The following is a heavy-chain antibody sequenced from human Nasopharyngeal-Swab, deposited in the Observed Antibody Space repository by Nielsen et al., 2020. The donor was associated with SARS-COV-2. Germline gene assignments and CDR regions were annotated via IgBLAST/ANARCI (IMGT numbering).Heavy chain of an antibody. V-gene: IGHV1-46*01. CDR2: INPSGGST. CDR3: ARGPTGYCSSTSCSYYYYYMDV. Sequence: ASVKVSCKASGYTFTSYYMHWVRQAPGQGLEWMGIINPSGGSTSYAQKFQGRVTMTRDTSTSTVYMELSGLRSEDTAVYYCARGPTGYCSSTSCSYYYYYMDVWGKGTTVTVSS. J-gene: IGHJ6*03. CDR1: GYTFTSYY. D-gene: IGHD2-2*03.